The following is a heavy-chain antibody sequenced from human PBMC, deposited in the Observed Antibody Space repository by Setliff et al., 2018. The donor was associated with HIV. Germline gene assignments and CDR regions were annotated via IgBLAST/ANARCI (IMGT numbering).Heavy chain of an antibody. CDR2: IYQNGNT. J-gene: IGHJ4*02. V-gene: IGHV4-38-2*02. CDR3: ARQAWHYDRDGYFIDY. Sequence: PSETLSLTCSVSGYFISNGYYWGWIRQPPGKGLEWVGTIYQNGNTYYSPSLESRVSVSMDMSRNQLSVKLNSATAAGTAVYYCARQAWHYDRDGYFIDYWGQGKLVTVSS. CDR1: GYFISNGYY. D-gene: IGHD3-22*01.